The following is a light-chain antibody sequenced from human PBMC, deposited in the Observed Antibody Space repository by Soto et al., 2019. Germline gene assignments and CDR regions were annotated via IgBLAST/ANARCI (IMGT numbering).Light chain of an antibody. V-gene: IGLV2-23*01. CDR1: SSDVGLYDY. Sequence: QSVLTQPASVSGSPGQSITISCTGTSSDVGLYDYVSWYQQHPGKAPQLMIYEGSKRPSGVSNRFSGSKSGNTASLTISGLQAEDEADYYCCSYAGSSTYVFGTGTKVTVL. CDR3: CSYAGSSTYV. CDR2: EGS. J-gene: IGLJ1*01.